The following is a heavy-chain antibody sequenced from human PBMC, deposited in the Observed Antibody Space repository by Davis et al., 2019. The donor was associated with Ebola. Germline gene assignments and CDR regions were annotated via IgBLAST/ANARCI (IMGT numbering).Heavy chain of an antibody. Sequence: ASVTVSCKTSGYTFTSYGISWVRQAPGQGLEWVGWINTHNGNTNLAQKLHDRVTLTTDTSTSTAYMEMRSLRSDDTAVYYCARDLVSGWYICDSWGQGTLVSVSS. V-gene: IGHV1-18*01. CDR2: INTHNGNT. CDR3: ARDLVSGWYICDS. CDR1: GYTFTSYG. D-gene: IGHD6-19*01. J-gene: IGHJ4*02.